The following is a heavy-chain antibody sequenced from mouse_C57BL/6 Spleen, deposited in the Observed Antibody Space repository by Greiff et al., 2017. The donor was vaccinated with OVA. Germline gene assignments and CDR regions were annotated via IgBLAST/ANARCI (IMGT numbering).Heavy chain of an antibody. CDR3: AKAGTGYFDV. D-gene: IGHD4-1*01. Sequence: VQGVESGPGLVQPSQSLSITCTVSGFSLTSYGVHWVRQPPGKGLEWLGVIWSGGSTDYNAAFISRLSISKDNSKSQVFFKMNSLQADDTAIYYCAKAGTGYFDVWGTGTTVTVSS. CDR2: IWSGGST. J-gene: IGHJ1*03. V-gene: IGHV2-4*01. CDR1: GFSLTSYG.